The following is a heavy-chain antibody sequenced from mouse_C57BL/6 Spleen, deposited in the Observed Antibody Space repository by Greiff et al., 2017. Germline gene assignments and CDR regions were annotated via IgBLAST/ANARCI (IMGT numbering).Heavy chain of an antibody. CDR3: TREGGLRGVYYAMDC. D-gene: IGHD2-4*01. CDR1: GFTFSSYA. J-gene: IGHJ4*01. Sequence: EVQLVESGEGLVKPGGSLKLSCAASGFTFSSYAMSWVRQTPEKRLEWVAYISSGGDYIYYADTVKGRFTISRDDARNTLYLQMSSLKSEDTAMYYCTREGGLRGVYYAMDCGGQGTSVTVSS. V-gene: IGHV5-9-1*02. CDR2: ISSGGDYI.